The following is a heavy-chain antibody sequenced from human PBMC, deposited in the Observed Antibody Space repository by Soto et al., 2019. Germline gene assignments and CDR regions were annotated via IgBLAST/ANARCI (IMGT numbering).Heavy chain of an antibody. CDR3: ARDPPAFHSAFDY. CDR2: TYYRSKWYY. CDR1: GDTLCNNGAA. D-gene: IGHD4-4*01. J-gene: IGHJ4*02. V-gene: IGHV6-1*01. Sequence: QTFSLTCAISGDTLCNNGAAWNWIRQSPSRGLEWLGRTYYRSKWYYDYAFSVKSRMTINPYTSKDQFSLQLTSVTPEDTAVYFCARDPPAFHSAFDYWGQGTVVTVSS.